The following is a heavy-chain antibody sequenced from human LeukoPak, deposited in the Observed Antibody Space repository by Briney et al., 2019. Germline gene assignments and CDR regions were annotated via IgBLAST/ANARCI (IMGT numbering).Heavy chain of an antibody. J-gene: IGHJ4*02. Sequence: ASVKVSCKASRYTFTSYDINWVRQATGQGLEWMGWMNPNSGNTGYVQKFQGRVTMTRNTSISTAYMELSSLRSEDTAVYYCARARTKLRRVVTPPDYWGQGTLVTVSS. CDR3: ARARTKLRRVVTPPDY. CDR1: RYTFTSYD. CDR2: MNPNSGNT. V-gene: IGHV1-8*01. D-gene: IGHD4-23*01.